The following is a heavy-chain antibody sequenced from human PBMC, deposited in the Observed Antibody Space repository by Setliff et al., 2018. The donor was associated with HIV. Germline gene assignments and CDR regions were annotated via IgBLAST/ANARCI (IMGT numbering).Heavy chain of an antibody. J-gene: IGHJ3*02. CDR3: ARKLSYLGVDAFDI. Sequence: TWVRQAPGKGLEWIGNIYYSGSTYYNPSLTSRATISVDTSKNHFSLKLPSVTAADTAVYYCARKLSYLGVDAFDIWGQGTMVTVSS. D-gene: IGHD7-27*01. CDR2: IYYSGST. V-gene: IGHV4-31*02.